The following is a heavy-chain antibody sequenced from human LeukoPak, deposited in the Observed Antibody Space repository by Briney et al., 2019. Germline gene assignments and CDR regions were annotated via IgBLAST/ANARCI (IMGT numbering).Heavy chain of an antibody. Sequence: PSETLSLICTVSGGSISSYYWSWIRQPPGKGLEWIGYIYYSGSTNYNPSLKSRVTISVDTSKNQFSLKLSSVTAADTAVYYCARIAAAGQNDYWGQGTLVTVSS. D-gene: IGHD6-13*01. CDR3: ARIAAAGQNDY. J-gene: IGHJ4*02. V-gene: IGHV4-59*01. CDR2: IYYSGST. CDR1: GGSISSYY.